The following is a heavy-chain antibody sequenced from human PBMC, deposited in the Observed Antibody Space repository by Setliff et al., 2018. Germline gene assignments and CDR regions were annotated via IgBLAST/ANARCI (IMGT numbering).Heavy chain of an antibody. J-gene: IGHJ4*02. CDR3: ARGVSGVSWTPRY. CDR1: GGAISNYY. V-gene: IGHV4-4*08. Sequence: SETLSLTCTVSGGAISNYYWSWIRQPPGKGLEWIGYIYSSGSTNYNPSLKSRVAISLDTSKSQFSLRLSSLTAADTAVYYCARGVSGVSWTPRYWGRGTLVTVSS. D-gene: IGHD6-25*01. CDR2: IYSSGST.